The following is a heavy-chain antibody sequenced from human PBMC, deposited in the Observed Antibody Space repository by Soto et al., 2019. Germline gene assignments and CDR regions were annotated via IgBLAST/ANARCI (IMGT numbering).Heavy chain of an antibody. CDR3: ARDRCSGGSCQGSWFDP. Sequence: QVQLQESGPGLVKPSQTLSLTCTVSGGSISSGGYYWSWIRQHPGKGLEWIGYIYYSGSTYYNPSLKSRVTTSVDTSKNQFSLKLSSVTAADTAVYYCARDRCSGGSCQGSWFDPWGQGTLVTVSS. CDR1: GGSISSGGYY. D-gene: IGHD2-15*01. CDR2: IYYSGST. V-gene: IGHV4-31*03. J-gene: IGHJ5*02.